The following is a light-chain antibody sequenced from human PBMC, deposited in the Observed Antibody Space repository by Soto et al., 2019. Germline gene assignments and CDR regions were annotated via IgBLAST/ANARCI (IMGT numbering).Light chain of an antibody. Sequence: QSVLTQPASVSGSPGQSIAISCTGTSSDVGGYNYVSWYQQHPGKVPKLLINDVSNRPSGVSSRFSGSKSGNTASLTISGLQAEDEADYYCSSYTLSSTYVFGSGTKVTVL. CDR2: DVS. J-gene: IGLJ1*01. CDR1: SSDVGGYNY. V-gene: IGLV2-14*01. CDR3: SSYTLSSTYV.